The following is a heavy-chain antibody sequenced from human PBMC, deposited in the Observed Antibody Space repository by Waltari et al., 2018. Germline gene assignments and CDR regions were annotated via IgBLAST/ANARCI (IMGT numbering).Heavy chain of an antibody. CDR2: IIPIFGTA. CDR3: SRGHSGWYVRNYFDY. V-gene: IGHV1-69*14. CDR1: GGTFSSYA. D-gene: IGHD6-19*01. Sequence: QVQLVQSGAEVKKPGSSVKVSCKASGGTFSSYAISWVRPAPGQGLEWMGGIIPIFGTANYAQKFQGRVTITAEKSTSTAYMELSRLRSEDTAVSYCSRGHSGWYVRNYFDYWGQGTLVTVSS. J-gene: IGHJ4*02.